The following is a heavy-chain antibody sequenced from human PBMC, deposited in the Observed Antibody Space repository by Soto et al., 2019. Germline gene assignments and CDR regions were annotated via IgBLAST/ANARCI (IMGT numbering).Heavy chain of an antibody. Sequence: QVQLVQSGTEVKKPGSSVKVSCKASGGTFSSYAISWVRQAPGQGLEWMGGIIPIFGTANYAQKFQGRVTITADESTSTAYMELSSLRSEDTAVYYCARGYYYDSSGYYGFLDYWGQGTLVTVSS. D-gene: IGHD3-22*01. CDR1: GGTFSSYA. J-gene: IGHJ4*02. CDR3: ARGYYYDSSGYYGFLDY. V-gene: IGHV1-69*01. CDR2: IIPIFGTA.